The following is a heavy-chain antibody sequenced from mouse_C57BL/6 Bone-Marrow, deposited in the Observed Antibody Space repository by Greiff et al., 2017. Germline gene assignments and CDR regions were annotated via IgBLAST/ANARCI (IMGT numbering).Heavy chain of an antibody. CDR2: IDPDHGDT. CDR1: GFNIQDDY. V-gene: IGHV14-4*01. CDR3: TSDGRYARDY. D-gene: IGHD1-2*01. J-gene: IGHJ4*01. Sequence: VQLQQPGAELVRPGASVKLSCTASGFNIQDDYMPWVKPRPERGLEWIGWIDPDHGDTEYASKFQGKATITADTSSNTAYLQLSSRRSEDTAVYYCTSDGRYARDYWGQGTSVTVSS.